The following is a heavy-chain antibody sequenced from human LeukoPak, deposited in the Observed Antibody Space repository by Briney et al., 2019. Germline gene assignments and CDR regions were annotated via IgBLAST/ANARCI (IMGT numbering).Heavy chain of an antibody. CDR2: INPSGGST. CDR1: GYTFTSYY. J-gene: IGHJ6*02. D-gene: IGHD5-12*01. Sequence: ASVKVSCKASGYTFTSYYMHWVRQAPGQGLEWMGIINPSGGSTSYAQKFQGRVTITADKSTSTAYMELSSLRSEDTAVYYCARLQTQDIVATSEYYYYGMDVWGQGTTVTVSS. CDR3: ARLQTQDIVATSEYYYYGMDV. V-gene: IGHV1-46*01.